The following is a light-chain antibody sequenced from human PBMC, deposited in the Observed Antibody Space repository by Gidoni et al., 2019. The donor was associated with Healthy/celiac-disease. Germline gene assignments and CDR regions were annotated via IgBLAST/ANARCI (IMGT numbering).Light chain of an antibody. Sequence: QSVLTQPPSVSGAPGQRVTIPCTGSSATIGAGYDVHWYQQLPETAPKLLIYGNTNRPSGVPDRFSGSKSGTSASLAITGLQAEDEADYYCQSYDSSLSGSVFGGGTKLTVL. CDR2: GNT. CDR3: QSYDSSLSGSV. V-gene: IGLV1-40*01. CDR1: SATIGAGYD. J-gene: IGLJ2*01.